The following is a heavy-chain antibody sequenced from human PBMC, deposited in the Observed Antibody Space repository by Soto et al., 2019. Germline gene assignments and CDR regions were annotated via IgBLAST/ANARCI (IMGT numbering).Heavy chain of an antibody. J-gene: IGHJ5*02. CDR3: AREDGRLTWFDP. CDR2: IYYSGST. CDR1: GGSVSSGSYY. Sequence: SETLSLTCTVSGGSVSSGSYYWSWIRQPPGKGLEWIGYIYYSGSTNYNPSLKSRVTISVDTSKNQFSLKLSSVTAADTSVYYCAREDGRLTWFDPGGQGNQVTVCS. D-gene: IGHD1-1*01. V-gene: IGHV4-61*01.